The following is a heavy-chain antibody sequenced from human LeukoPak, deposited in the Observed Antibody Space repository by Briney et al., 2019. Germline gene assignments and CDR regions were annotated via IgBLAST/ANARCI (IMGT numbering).Heavy chain of an antibody. CDR3: ARDLGAIRNY. D-gene: IGHD3-10*01. CDR2: ISSSSSTI. Sequence: PGGSLRLSCAASGFTFSSYSMNWVRQAPGKGLEWVSYISSSSSTIYYADSVEGRFTISRDNAKNSLYLQMNSLRAEDTAVYYCARDLGAIRNYWGQGTLVTVSS. CDR1: GFTFSSYS. J-gene: IGHJ4*02. V-gene: IGHV3-48*04.